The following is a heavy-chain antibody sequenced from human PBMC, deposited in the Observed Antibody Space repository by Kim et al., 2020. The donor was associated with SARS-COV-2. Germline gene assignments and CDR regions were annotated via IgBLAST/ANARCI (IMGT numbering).Heavy chain of an antibody. D-gene: IGHD4-17*01. Sequence: GGSLRLSCSASGFTFSDYAMGWFRQAPGNGLEWVGFIRSKTYGGTTEYVASVKGRFTISRDDSKSIAYLQMNSLTVEDTAMYYCTREDGGPSDYWGQGALVTVSS. CDR1: GFTFSDYA. CDR2: IRSKTYGGTT. J-gene: IGHJ4*02. CDR3: TREDGGPSDY. V-gene: IGHV3-49*03.